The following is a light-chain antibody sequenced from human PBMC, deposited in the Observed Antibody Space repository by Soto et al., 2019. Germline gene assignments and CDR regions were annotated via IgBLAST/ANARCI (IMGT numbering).Light chain of an antibody. J-gene: IGKJ3*01. V-gene: IGKV1-5*03. Sequence: DIQMTQSPSTLSASVGDRVTITCRASQSISSWLAWYQQKPGKAPKLLIYKASSLESGVPSRFSCSGSGTEFTLTISSLPPDEFATYYCKQYNSYSTVGTGTKGDIK. CDR2: KAS. CDR3: KQYNSYST. CDR1: QSISSW.